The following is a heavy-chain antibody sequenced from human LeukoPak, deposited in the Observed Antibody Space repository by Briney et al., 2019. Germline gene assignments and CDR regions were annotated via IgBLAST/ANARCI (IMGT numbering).Heavy chain of an antibody. CDR1: GYTFTSYG. Sequence: GASVKVSCKASGYTFTSYGISWVRQAPGQGLEWMGWISAYNGNTNYAQKLQGRVTMTTDTSTSTAYMELRSLRSDDTAVYYCARVRCSSISCPIDYWGQGTLVTVSS. CDR2: ISAYNGNT. J-gene: IGHJ4*02. V-gene: IGHV1-18*01. D-gene: IGHD2-2*01. CDR3: ARVRCSSISCPIDY.